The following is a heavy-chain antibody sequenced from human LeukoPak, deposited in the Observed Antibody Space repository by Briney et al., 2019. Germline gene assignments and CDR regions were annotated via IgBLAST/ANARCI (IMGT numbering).Heavy chain of an antibody. CDR2: IIPILGIA. CDR3: ARAWGGYDSYYFDY. CDR1: GGTFSSYA. Sequence: ASVKFSFKASGGTFSSYAISWVRQAPGQGREWMGRIIPILGIANYAQKFQGRVTITADESTSTAYMELSSLRSEDTAVYYCARAWGGYDSYYFDYWGQGTLVTVSS. D-gene: IGHD5-12*01. J-gene: IGHJ4*02. V-gene: IGHV1-69*04.